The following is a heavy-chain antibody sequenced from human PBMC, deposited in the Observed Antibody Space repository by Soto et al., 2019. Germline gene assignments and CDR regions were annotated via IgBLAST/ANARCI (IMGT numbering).Heavy chain of an antibody. Sequence: XSVKASCKASGYTFTSYGSRLVRQAPGQGLEWMGWISAYNGNTNYAQKLQGRVTMTTDTSTSTAYMELRRLRSDDTAVYYCASMITGTTYYYGMDVWGQGTTVTVSS. J-gene: IGHJ6*02. CDR3: ASMITGTTYYYGMDV. CDR2: ISAYNGNT. CDR1: GYTFTSYG. D-gene: IGHD1-7*01. V-gene: IGHV1-18*01.